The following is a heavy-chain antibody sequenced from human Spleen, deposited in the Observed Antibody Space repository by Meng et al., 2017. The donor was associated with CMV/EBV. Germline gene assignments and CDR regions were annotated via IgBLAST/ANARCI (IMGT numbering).Heavy chain of an antibody. V-gene: IGHV3-74*01. CDR1: GFTFSSYW. D-gene: IGHD3-10*01. J-gene: IGHJ4*02. Sequence: GGSLRLSCAASGFTFSSYWVHWVRQVPGKGLVWVSRISGDGTTTNYADSVKGRFTISRDNAKSTLYLQMNSLRAEDTAIYYCARGAYGSGSYRGGFDYWGQGARVTVSS. CDR3: ARGAYGSGSYRGGFDY. CDR2: ISGDGTTT.